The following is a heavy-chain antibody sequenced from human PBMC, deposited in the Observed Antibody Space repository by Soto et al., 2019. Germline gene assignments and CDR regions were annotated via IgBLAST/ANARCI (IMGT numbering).Heavy chain of an antibody. CDR1: GGSISSYY. D-gene: IGHD3-10*01. CDR3: VRLPMVRGVDAFDT. V-gene: IGHV4-59*01. J-gene: IGHJ3*02. CDR2: IYSSWST. Sequence: SETLSLTCTVSGGSISSYYWSWIRQPPGKGLEWIGYIYSSWSTNYNPSLKSRVTISVDTSKNQFSLKLSSVTAPDSAVYYCVRLPMVRGVDAFDTWGQGTMVTVSS.